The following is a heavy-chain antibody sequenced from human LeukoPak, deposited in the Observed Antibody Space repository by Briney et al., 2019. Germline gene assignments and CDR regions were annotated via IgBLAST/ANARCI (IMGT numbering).Heavy chain of an antibody. CDR3: ARDGSGGSANYYYGMDV. D-gene: IGHD2-15*01. CDR1: GFTFSSYS. Sequence: AGGSLRLSCAASGFTFSSYSMNWVRQAPGKGLEWVSSISSSSSYIYYADSVKGRFTISRDNAKNSLYLQMNSLRAEDTAVYYCARDGSGGSANYYYGMDVWGQGTTVTVSS. CDR2: ISSSSSYI. V-gene: IGHV3-21*01. J-gene: IGHJ6*02.